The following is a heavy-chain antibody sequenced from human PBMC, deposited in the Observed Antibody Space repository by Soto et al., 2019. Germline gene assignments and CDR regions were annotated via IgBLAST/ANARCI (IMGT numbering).Heavy chain of an antibody. Sequence: QLQLQESGPGLVKPSETLSLTCTVSGGSISSSSYYWGWIRQPPGKGLEWIGSIYYSGRTYYNPPLQSRAPTPVATSKNQFSLKLTSVTAAAPAVYYCPRHAPHSSSWVDYWGQGTLVTVSS. CDR3: PRHAPHSSSWVDY. D-gene: IGHD6-13*01. V-gene: IGHV4-39*01. CDR1: GGSISSSSYY. J-gene: IGHJ4*02. CDR2: IYYSGRT.